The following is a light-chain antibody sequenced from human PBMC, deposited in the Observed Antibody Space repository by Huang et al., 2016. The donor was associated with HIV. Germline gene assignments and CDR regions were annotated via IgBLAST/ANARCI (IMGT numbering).Light chain of an antibody. V-gene: IGKV1-27*01. CDR2: AAS. CDR3: QKYDSAPRT. Sequence: MTQSPPSLSASIGDRVTLTCRASRDISTFLAWYQQKPGKPPRLLFYAASILHSGVPSRFSGGGSGTNFTRTVSSLQSEDVANYYCQKYDSAPRTFGQGTRLEL. CDR1: RDISTF. J-gene: IGKJ1*01.